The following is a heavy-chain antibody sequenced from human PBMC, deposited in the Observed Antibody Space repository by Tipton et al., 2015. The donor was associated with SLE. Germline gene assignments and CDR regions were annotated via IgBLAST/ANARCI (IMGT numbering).Heavy chain of an antibody. CDR1: GGSFSGYY. CDR3: ARERGERYTSRIDL. J-gene: IGHJ5*02. V-gene: IGHV4-59*12. CDR2: VFYSGST. D-gene: IGHD3-16*01. Sequence: TLSLTCAVYGGSFSGYYWSWIRQPPGKGLEWLGYVFYSGSTNCHPSLKTRVTISIDTSKNQFSLKLTSVTAADTAVYYCARERGERYTSRIDLWGQGTLVTVSS.